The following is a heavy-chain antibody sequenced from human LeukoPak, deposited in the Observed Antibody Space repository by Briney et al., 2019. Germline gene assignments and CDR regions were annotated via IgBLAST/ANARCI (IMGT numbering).Heavy chain of an antibody. CDR3: ARGVVVVAANDY. D-gene: IGHD2-15*01. J-gene: IGHJ4*02. CDR1: GFTFSSYE. CDR2: ISSSGSTI. V-gene: IGHV3-48*03. Sequence: GGSLRLSCAASGFTFSSYEMNWVRQAPGKGLEWVSYISSSGSTIYYADPVKGRFTISRDNAKNSLYLQMNSLGAEDTAVYYCARGVVVVAANDYWGQGTLVTVSS.